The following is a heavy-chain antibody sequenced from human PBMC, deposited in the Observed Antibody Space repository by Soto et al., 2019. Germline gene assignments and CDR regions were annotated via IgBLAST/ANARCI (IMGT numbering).Heavy chain of an antibody. V-gene: IGHV3-11*01. CDR2: ISSSGSSI. CDR3: ARVRFGEWGYAMDV. CDR1: GLTFSDCY. J-gene: IGHJ6*02. D-gene: IGHD3-10*01. Sequence: QVQLVESGGGLVKPGGSLRLSCAASGLTFSDCYMNWIRQAPGKGLEWVSYISSSGSSINYAGSVKGRFTISRDNTKKSLYLQKNSLGVEETGMYYCARVRFGEWGYAMDVWGQGTTVTVSS.